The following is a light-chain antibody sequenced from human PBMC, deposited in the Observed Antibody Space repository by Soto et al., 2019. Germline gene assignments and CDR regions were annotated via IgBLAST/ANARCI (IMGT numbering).Light chain of an antibody. V-gene: IGKV1-9*01. J-gene: IGKJ1*01. Sequence: DIQLTQSPSFLSASVGDRVTITCRASQGISSYLAWAQQKPGKAHKLLFYAASTLHSGVTSRFSGSGSGTEFTLTISSLQPEYFATYYCEQVNSYPRTGGQGTKVEIK. CDR2: AAS. CDR1: QGISSY. CDR3: EQVNSYPRT.